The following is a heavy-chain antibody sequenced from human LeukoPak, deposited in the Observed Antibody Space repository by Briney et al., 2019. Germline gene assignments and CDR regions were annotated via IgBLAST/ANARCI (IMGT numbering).Heavy chain of an antibody. CDR1: GGSISSGDYY. CDR2: IYYSGST. J-gene: IGHJ4*02. D-gene: IGHD3-22*01. V-gene: IGHV4-30-4*08. Sequence: SETLSLTCTVSGGSISSGDYYWSWIRQPPGKGLEWIGYIYYSGSTYYNPSLESRVTISVDTSKNQFSLKLSSVTAADTAVYYCARDSGLDSFDYWGQGTLVTVSS. CDR3: ARDSGLDSFDY.